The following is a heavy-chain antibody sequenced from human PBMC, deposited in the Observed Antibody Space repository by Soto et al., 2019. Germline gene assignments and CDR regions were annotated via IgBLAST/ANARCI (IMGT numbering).Heavy chain of an antibody. J-gene: IGHJ4*02. CDR3: AKDFYSNYVPYFDY. Sequence: GGSLRLSCSASGFTFSSYAMSWVRQAPGKGLEWVSAISGSGGSTYYADSVKGRFTISRDNSKNTLYLQMNSLRAEDTAVYYCAKDFYSNYVPYFDYWGQGTLVTVSS. D-gene: IGHD4-4*01. V-gene: IGHV3-23*01. CDR1: GFTFSSYA. CDR2: ISGSGGST.